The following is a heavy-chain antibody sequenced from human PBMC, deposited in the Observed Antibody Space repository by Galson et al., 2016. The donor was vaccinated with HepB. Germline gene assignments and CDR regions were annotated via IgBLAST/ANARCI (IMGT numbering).Heavy chain of an antibody. J-gene: IGHJ4*02. V-gene: IGHV3-33*01. CDR3: ARDSGDSWSGYSAYYDY. D-gene: IGHD3-3*01. CDR1: GFRFSDRA. CDR2: IWPNGNSP. Sequence: SLRLSCAASGFRFSDRAMHWVRQPPGKGLEWVAVIWPNGNSPYYSDSVTGRFTISRDNSKNTLYLQMSSLRAADTAVYYCARDSGDSWSGYSAYYDYWGQGTLVNV.